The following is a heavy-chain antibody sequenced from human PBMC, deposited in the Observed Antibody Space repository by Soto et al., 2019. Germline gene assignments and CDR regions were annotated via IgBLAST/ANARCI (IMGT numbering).Heavy chain of an antibody. Sequence: PGGSLRLSCAASGFNFSSHWMHWVRQAPGKGLGWVSRIKTDGSDSSYGDSVKGRFTISRDNPKNTLYLHMNSLRGDDTAVYYCARGPARRSSGYYSNAFDIWGQGTLVTVSS. CDR2: IKTDGSDS. J-gene: IGHJ3*02. D-gene: IGHD3-22*01. CDR3: ARGPARRSSGYYSNAFDI. V-gene: IGHV3-74*01. CDR1: GFNFSSHW.